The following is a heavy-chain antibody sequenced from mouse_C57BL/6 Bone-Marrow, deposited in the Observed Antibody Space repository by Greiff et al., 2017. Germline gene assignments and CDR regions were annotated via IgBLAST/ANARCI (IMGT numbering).Heavy chain of an antibody. CDR1: GFTFSNYW. J-gene: IGHJ1*03. CDR2: IRLKSDNYAT. D-gene: IGHD3-2*01. V-gene: IGHV6-3*01. Sequence: EVQRVESGGGLVQPGGSMKLSCVASGFTFSNYWMNWVRQSPEKGLEWVAQIRLKSDNYATHYAESVKGRFTISRDDSKSSVYLQMNNLRAEDTGIYYCTGDTESYFDVWGTGTTVTVSS. CDR3: TGDTESYFDV.